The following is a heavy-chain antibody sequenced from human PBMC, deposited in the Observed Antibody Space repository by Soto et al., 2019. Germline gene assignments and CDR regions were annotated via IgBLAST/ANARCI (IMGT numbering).Heavy chain of an antibody. CDR3: TKRYCSGGRCYSGDYYYGMDV. CDR1: GGTFSSFA. J-gene: IGHJ6*02. Sequence: AASVKVSCKASGGTFSSFAISWVRQAPGQGLEWMGGIIPIFGTANYAQKFQGRVTITADKSTSTAYMELSSLRSEDTAVYYCTKRYCSGGRCYSGDYYYGMDVWGQGTKVTV. CDR2: IIPIFGTA. V-gene: IGHV1-69*06. D-gene: IGHD2-15*01.